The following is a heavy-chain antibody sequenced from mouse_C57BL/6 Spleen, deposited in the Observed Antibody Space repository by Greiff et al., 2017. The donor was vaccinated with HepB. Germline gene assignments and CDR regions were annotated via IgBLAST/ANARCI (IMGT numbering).Heavy chain of an antibody. V-gene: IGHV5-6*01. CDR3: ARQGTGTSYFDV. J-gene: IGHJ1*03. Sequence: DVHLVESGGDLVKPGGSLKLSCAASGFTFSSYGMSWVRQTPDKRLEWVATISSGGSYTYYPDSVKGRFTISRDNAKNTLYLQMSSLKSEDTAMYYCARQGTGTSYFDVWGTGTTVTVSS. CDR1: GFTFSSYG. CDR2: ISSGGSYT. D-gene: IGHD4-1*01.